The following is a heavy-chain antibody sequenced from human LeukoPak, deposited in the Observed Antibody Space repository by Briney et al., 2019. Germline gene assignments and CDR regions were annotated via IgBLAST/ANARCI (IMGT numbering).Heavy chain of an antibody. V-gene: IGHV3-15*01. D-gene: IGHD2-2*02. CDR1: GFTFSNAW. CDR3: TTDIGYCSSTSCYNRWFDP. CDR2: IKSKTDGGTT. J-gene: IGHJ5*02. Sequence: GGSLRLSCAGSGFTFSNAWMSWVRQAPGKGLEWVGRIKSKTDGGTTDYAAPVKGRFTISRDDSKNTLYLQMNSLKTEDTAVYYCTTDIGYCSSTSCYNRWFDPWGQGTLVTVSS.